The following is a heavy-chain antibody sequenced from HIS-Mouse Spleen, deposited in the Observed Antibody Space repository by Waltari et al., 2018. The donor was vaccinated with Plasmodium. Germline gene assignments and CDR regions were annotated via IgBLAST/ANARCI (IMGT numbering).Heavy chain of an antibody. D-gene: IGHD6-13*01. J-gene: IGHJ1*01. CDR2: INPNSGGT. Sequence: QVQLVQSGAEVKKPGASVKVSCKASGYPFTVYYMHWVRQAHGQGLEWMGWINPNSGGTNYAQKFQGRVTMTRDTSISTAYMELSRLRSDDTAVYYCARVLGYKAAAGTFVEYFQHWGQGTLVTVSS. V-gene: IGHV1-2*02. CDR3: ARVLGYKAAAGTFVEYFQH. CDR1: GYPFTVYY.